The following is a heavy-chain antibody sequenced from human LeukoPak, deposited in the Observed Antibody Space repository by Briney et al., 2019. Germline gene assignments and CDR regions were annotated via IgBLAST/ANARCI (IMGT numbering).Heavy chain of an antibody. CDR3: ASQSGYGDY. CDR2: ISSSGSTI. V-gene: IGHV3-48*03. Sequence: GGSLRLSGAASGFTFSSYEMNWVRQAPGKGLEWVSYISSSGSTIYYADSVKGRFTISRDNAKNSLYLQMNSLRAEDTAVYYCASQSGYGDYWGQGTLVTVSS. J-gene: IGHJ4*02. CDR1: GFTFSSYE. D-gene: IGHD5-12*01.